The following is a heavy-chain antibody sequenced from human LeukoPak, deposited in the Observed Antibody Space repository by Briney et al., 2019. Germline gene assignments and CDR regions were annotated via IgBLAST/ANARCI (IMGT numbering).Heavy chain of an antibody. V-gene: IGHV4-34*01. CDR2: INHSGST. J-gene: IGHJ5*02. CDR1: GGSFSGYY. Sequence: SETLSLTCAVYGGSFSGYYWSWIRQPPGKGLEWIGEINHSGSTNYNPSLKSRVTISVDTYKNQFSLKLSSVTAADTAVYYCARLKGGRPRNWFDPWGQGTLVTVSS. CDR3: ARLKGGRPRNWFDP. D-gene: IGHD2-15*01.